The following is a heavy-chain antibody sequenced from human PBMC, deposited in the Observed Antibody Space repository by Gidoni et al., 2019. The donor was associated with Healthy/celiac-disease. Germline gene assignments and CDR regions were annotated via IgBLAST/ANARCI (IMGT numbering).Heavy chain of an antibody. CDR1: GFTFGDYA. V-gene: IGHV3-49*04. D-gene: IGHD3-22*01. Sequence: EVQLVESGGGLVQPGRSLRLSCTASGFTFGDYAMSWVRQAPGKGLEWVGFIRSKAYGGPTEYAASVKGRFTISRDDSKSIAYLQMNSLKTEDTAVYYCTRPLALDYYDSSGYFRYWGQGTLVTVSS. J-gene: IGHJ4*02. CDR3: TRPLALDYYDSSGYFRY. CDR2: IRSKAYGGPT.